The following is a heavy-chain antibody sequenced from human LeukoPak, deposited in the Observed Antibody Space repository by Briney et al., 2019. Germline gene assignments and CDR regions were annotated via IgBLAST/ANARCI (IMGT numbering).Heavy chain of an antibody. V-gene: IGHV3-64*01. Sequence: GGSLRLSCATSGFIFSTYAMHWVRQAPGKGLEYVSAISSNGGSTYYANSVKGRFTISRDNSKNTLYLQMGSLRAEDMAVYYCTRDRHAGSWYTCPDCWGQGTLVTVSS. CDR2: ISSNGGST. J-gene: IGHJ4*02. CDR3: TRDRHAGSWYTCPDC. D-gene: IGHD6-13*01. CDR1: GFIFSTYA.